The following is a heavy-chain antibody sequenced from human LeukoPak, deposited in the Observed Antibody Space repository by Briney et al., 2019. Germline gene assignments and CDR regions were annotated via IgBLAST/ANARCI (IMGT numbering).Heavy chain of an antibody. CDR2: ISSNGGST. CDR3: ARAGYDSSGYYLDH. J-gene: IGHJ4*02. CDR1: GFTFSSYA. Sequence: GGSLRLSCAASGFTFSSYAMHWVRQAPGKGLEYVSAISSNGGSTYYANSVKGRFTISRDNSKNTLYLQMGSLRAEDMAVYYCARAGYDSSGYYLDHWGQGTLVTVSS. V-gene: IGHV3-64*01. D-gene: IGHD3-22*01.